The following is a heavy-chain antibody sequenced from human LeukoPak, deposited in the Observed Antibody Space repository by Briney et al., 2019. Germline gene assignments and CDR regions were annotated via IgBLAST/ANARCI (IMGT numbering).Heavy chain of an antibody. V-gene: IGHV3-7*01. Sequence: GGSLILSCAASGFAFSIYWMSWVRQAPGKGLEWVANINHHGSDKWYVDSVKGRFTIARDNTDNSLSLQMNSLRVEDTAVYHCARSDSIGSVDYWGQGTLITASS. CDR3: ARSDSIGSVDY. D-gene: IGHD2-21*01. CDR2: INHHGSDK. CDR1: GFAFSIYW. J-gene: IGHJ4*02.